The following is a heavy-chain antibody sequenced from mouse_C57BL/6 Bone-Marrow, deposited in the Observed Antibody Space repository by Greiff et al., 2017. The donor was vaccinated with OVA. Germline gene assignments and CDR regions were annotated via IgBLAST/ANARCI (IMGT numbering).Heavy chain of an antibody. V-gene: IGHV6-6*01. J-gene: IGHJ3*01. CDR3: TRGVRIWFAY. D-gene: IGHD2-14*01. CDR1: GFTFSDAW. Sequence: EVQLVESGGGLVQPGGSMKLSCAASGFTFSDAWMDWVRQSPEKGLEWVAEIRNKANNHATYYAESVKGRFTISRDDSESSVYLQMNSLRAEDTGIYYCTRGVRIWFAYWGQGTLVTVSA. CDR2: IRNKANNHAT.